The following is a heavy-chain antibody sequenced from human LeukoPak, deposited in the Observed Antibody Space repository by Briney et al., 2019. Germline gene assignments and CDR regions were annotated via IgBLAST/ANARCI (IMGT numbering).Heavy chain of an antibody. CDR3: ARIVGASDY. CDR1: GGSISSSSYY. V-gene: IGHV4-39*01. J-gene: IGHJ4*02. D-gene: IGHD1-26*01. Sequence: SETLSLTCTVSGGSISSSSYYWGWIRQPPGKGLEGIGSIYYSGSTYYNPSLKSRVTISVDTSKNQFSLKLSSVTAADTAVYYCARIVGASDYWGQGTLVTASS. CDR2: IYYSGST.